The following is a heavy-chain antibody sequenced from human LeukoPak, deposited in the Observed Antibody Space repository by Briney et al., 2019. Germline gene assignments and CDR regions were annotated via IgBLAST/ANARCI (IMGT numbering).Heavy chain of an antibody. CDR2: IYYSGST. CDR3: ARLYSSSSFEPPYFDY. CDR1: GGSISSSSYY. V-gene: IGHV4-39*01. Sequence: KPSETLSLTCTVSGGSISSSSYYWGWIRQPPGKGLEWIGSIYYSGSTYYNPSLKSRVTISVDTSKNQFSLKLSSVTAADTAVYYCARLYSSSSFEPPYFDYWGQGTLVTVSS. J-gene: IGHJ4*02. D-gene: IGHD6-6*01.